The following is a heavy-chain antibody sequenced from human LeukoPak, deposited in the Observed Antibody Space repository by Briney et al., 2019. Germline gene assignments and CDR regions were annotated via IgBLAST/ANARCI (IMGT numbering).Heavy chain of an antibody. D-gene: IGHD6-19*01. Sequence: GESLKISCKGSGYSFTSYGIGWVRQMPGKGLEWMGIIYPGDSDTRYSPSFQGQVTISADKSISTAYLQWSSLKASDTAMYYCARRIAVAGVGYYGMDVWGQGTTVTVSS. CDR2: IYPGDSDT. V-gene: IGHV5-51*01. CDR1: GYSFTSYG. J-gene: IGHJ6*02. CDR3: ARRIAVAGVGYYGMDV.